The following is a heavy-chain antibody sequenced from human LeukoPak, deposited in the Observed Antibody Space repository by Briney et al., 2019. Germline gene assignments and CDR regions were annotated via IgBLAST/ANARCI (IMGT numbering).Heavy chain of an antibody. J-gene: IGHJ5*02. CDR2: ISGSGGST. Sequence: GGSLRLSCAASGFTFSSYAMSWVRQAPGKGLEWVSAISGSGGSTYYADSVRGRFTISRDNSKNTLYLQMNSLRAEDTAVYYCAKLGIVVVVAATTWFDPWGQGTLVTVSS. V-gene: IGHV3-23*01. CDR1: GFTFSSYA. D-gene: IGHD2-15*01. CDR3: AKLGIVVVVAATTWFDP.